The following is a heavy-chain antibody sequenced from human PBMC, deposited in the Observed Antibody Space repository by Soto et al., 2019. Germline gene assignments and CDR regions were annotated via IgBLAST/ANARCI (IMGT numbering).Heavy chain of an antibody. CDR2: IYYSGST. J-gene: IGHJ4*02. D-gene: IGHD2-2*02. CDR3: ARVVEAAILY. CDR1: GGSISSYY. V-gene: IGHV4-59*01. Sequence: SETLSLTCTVSGGSISSYYWSWIRQPPGKGLEWIGYIYYSGSTNYNPSLKSRVTISVDTSKNQFSLKLSSVTAADTAVYYCARVVEAAILYWGQGTLVTVSS.